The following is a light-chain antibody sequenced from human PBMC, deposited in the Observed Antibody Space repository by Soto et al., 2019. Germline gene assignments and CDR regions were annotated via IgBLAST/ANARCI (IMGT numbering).Light chain of an antibody. CDR1: SSNIGSDY. J-gene: IGLJ3*02. Sequence: QPVLTQPPSASGTPGQRVTISCSGSSSNIGSDYVYWFQRLPGTAPKLLIYTNHQRPSGVPDRFSGSKSGTSASLAISGLRSEDEADYYCAAWDDSLSGWVFGGGTKLTVL. CDR2: TNH. CDR3: AAWDDSLSGWV. V-gene: IGLV1-47*02.